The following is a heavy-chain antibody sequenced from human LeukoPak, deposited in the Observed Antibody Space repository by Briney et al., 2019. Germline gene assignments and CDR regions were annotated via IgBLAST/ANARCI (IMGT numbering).Heavy chain of an antibody. CDR2: SRNKDHRYST. V-gene: IGHV3-72*01. J-gene: IGHJ4*02. CDR1: GFTFSSYS. D-gene: IGHD3-10*01. Sequence: GGSLRLSCAASGFTFSSYSMNWVRQAPGKGLEWVGRSRNKDHRYSTEYAASVKGRFSISRDESKDSLYLQMNSLRIDDTAIYYCVRGHGSFDYWGQGTLVTVSS. CDR3: VRGHGSFDY.